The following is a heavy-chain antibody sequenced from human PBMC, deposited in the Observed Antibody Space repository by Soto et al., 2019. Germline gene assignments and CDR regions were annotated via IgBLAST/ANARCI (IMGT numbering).Heavy chain of an antibody. V-gene: IGHV4-39*01. Sequence: PSETLSLTCTDSGASISSSRCDWGWIRQPPGKGPEWIASIKYSGTTFYNPSLNSRVSLSVVTSKNQFALKLSSVTASETAVYYCARHGITGSYYDAFDIWGQGTMVT. J-gene: IGHJ3*02. D-gene: IGHD1-26*01. CDR2: IKYSGTT. CDR3: ARHGITGSYYDAFDI. CDR1: GASISSSRCD.